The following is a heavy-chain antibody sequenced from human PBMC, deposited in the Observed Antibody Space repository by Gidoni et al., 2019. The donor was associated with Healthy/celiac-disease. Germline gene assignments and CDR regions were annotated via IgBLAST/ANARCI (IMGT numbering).Heavy chain of an antibody. J-gene: IGHJ4*02. V-gene: IGHV3-21*01. CDR2: ISSSSSYI. CDR1: GFTFSSYS. CDR3: ARADSSGYIGHFDY. D-gene: IGHD3-22*01. Sequence: EVQLVESGGGLVKPGGSLRLSCAASGFTFSSYSMNWVRQAPGKGLEWVSSISSSSSYIYYADSVKGRFTISRDNAKNSLYLQMNSLRAEDTAVYYCARADSSGYIGHFDYWGQGTLVTVSS.